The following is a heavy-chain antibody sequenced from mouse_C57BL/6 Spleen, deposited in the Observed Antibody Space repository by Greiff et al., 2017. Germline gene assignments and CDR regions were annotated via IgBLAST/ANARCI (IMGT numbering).Heavy chain of an antibody. CDR2: FHPYCGDT. V-gene: IGHV1-47*01. D-gene: IGHD1-1*01. J-gene: IGHJ2*01. Sequence: VQLQQSGAELVKPGASVKLSCKASGYTFTTYPIAWVQQTPGKSLEWIGNFHPYCGDTKYPEKFKGKATLTVDKSSSTVYLELSRVTSDDSAVYDWARRDTTDYFDYWGQGTTLTVSS. CDR3: ARRDTTDYFDY. CDR1: GYTFTTYP.